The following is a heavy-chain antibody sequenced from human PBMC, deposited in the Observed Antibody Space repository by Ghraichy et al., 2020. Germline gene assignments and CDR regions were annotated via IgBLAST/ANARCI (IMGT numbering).Heavy chain of an antibody. V-gene: IGHV1-58*02. CDR3: AAVAPYYDILTGYYGLDFTFDY. CDR2: IVVGSGNT. CDR1: GFTFTSSA. J-gene: IGHJ4*02. D-gene: IGHD3-9*01. Sequence: SVKVSCKASGFTFTSSAMQWVRQARGQRLEWIGWIVVGSGNTNYAQKFQERVTITRDMSTSTAYMELSSLRSEDTAVYYCAAVAPYYDILTGYYGLDFTFDYWGQGTLVTVSS.